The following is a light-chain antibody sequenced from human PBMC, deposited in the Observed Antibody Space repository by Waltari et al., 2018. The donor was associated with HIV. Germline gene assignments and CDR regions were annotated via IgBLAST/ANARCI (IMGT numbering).Light chain of an antibody. CDR2: DAS. CDR3: QQFNDYPLLT. CDR1: QDISNA. J-gene: IGKJ4*01. Sequence: AIQLTQSPSSLSASVRDRVTITCRASQDISNALAWYQQKPGKAPKLLIYDASTLNSGVPSRCSGTGAGTDFTLTISSLQPEDFATYYCQQFNDYPLLTFGGGTKVEIK. V-gene: IGKV1D-13*01.